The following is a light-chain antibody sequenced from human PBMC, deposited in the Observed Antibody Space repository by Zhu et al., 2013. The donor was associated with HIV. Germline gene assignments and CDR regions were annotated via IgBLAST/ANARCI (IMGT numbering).Light chain of an antibody. V-gene: IGKV3-11*01. J-gene: IGKJ4*01. CDR2: DAS. Sequence: EIVLTQSPATLSLSPGERATLSCRASQSVSNYLAWYQQKPGQAPRLLIYDASNRATGIPARFSGSGSGTDFTLSITRLEPEDLAVYYCQQYGSSPLTFGGGTTLELK. CDR3: QQYGSSPLT. CDR1: QSVSNY.